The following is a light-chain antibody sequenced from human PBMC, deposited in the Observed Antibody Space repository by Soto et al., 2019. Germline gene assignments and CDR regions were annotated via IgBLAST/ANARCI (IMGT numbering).Light chain of an antibody. Sequence: QSVLTQPPSVSGAPGQRVTIPCTGSSSNIGAGYDVHWYQQVPGTAPKVLIYGNNNRPSGVPDRVSGSKSGTSASLAITGLQAADEADYYCQSYDSSLTGVVFGGGTKLTVL. CDR1: SSNIGAGYD. V-gene: IGLV1-40*01. CDR3: QSYDSSLTGVV. CDR2: GNN. J-gene: IGLJ3*02.